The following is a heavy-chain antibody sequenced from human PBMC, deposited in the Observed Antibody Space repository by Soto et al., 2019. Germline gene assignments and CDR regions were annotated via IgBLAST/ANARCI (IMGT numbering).Heavy chain of an antibody. D-gene: IGHD5-12*01. Sequence: QVQLVESGGGVVQPGRSLRLSCAASGFTFSSYGMHWVRQAPGKGLEWVAVISYDGSNKYYADSVKGRFTISRDNSKNTLYLQMNSLRAEDTAVYYCAKGKLTKGGPRWLQLTLDYWGQGTLVTVSS. CDR1: GFTFSSYG. V-gene: IGHV3-30*18. CDR3: AKGKLTKGGPRWLQLTLDY. CDR2: ISYDGSNK. J-gene: IGHJ4*02.